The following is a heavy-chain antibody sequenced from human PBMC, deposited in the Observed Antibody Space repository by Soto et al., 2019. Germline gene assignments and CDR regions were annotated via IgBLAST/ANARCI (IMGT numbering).Heavy chain of an antibody. CDR1: GYTFTSYG. CDR2: ISAYNGNT. CDR3: ARGGIYSSSWYLYYYYGMDV. J-gene: IGHJ6*02. D-gene: IGHD6-13*01. Sequence: QVQLVQSGAEVKKPGASVKVSCNASGYTFTSYGISWVRQAPGQGLEWMGWISAYNGNTNYAQKLQGRVTMTTDTATSTAYMELRSLRSDDTAVYYCARGGIYSSSWYLYYYYGMDVWGQGTTVTVSS. V-gene: IGHV1-18*01.